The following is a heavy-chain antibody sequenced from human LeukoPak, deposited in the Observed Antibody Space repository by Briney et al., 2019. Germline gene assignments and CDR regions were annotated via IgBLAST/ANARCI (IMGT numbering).Heavy chain of an antibody. Sequence: GGSLRLSCTASGFTFNRDWTAWVRQAPGKGLEWVANIKEDGSEKNYVDSVKGRFTISRDNAENSVYLQMNDLRSEDTGVYYCVTKEPSTSGWSYWGQGTLVTVSS. CDR1: GFTFNRDW. CDR2: IKEDGSEK. V-gene: IGHV3-7*01. D-gene: IGHD6-19*01. CDR3: VTKEPSTSGWSY. J-gene: IGHJ4*02.